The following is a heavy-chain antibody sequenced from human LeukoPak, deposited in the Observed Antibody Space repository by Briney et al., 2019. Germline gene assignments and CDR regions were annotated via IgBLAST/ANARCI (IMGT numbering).Heavy chain of an antibody. CDR2: VYSSGSL. Sequence: PSETLSLTCTVSGGSISIRNYYWAWIRQPPGRQLEWIGSVYSSGSLYYNPSLKSRVTMSVDTSKNQFSPKLSSVTAVDTAVYYCARSSGDTDAFDIWGQGTMVTVSS. J-gene: IGHJ3*02. CDR3: ARSSGDTDAFDI. D-gene: IGHD1-26*01. CDR1: GGSISIRNYY. V-gene: IGHV4-39*07.